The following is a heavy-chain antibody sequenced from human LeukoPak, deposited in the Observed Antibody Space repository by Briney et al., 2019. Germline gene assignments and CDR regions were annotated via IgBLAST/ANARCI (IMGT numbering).Heavy chain of an antibody. D-gene: IGHD3-22*01. Sequence: GGSLRLSCAASGFTFSSYSMHWVRQAPGKGLEWVSYISSSSNTIYYADSVKGRFTISRDNAKNSLYLQMNSLRAEDTAVYYCARETHYDSSGYHNDYWGQGTLVTVSS. CDR3: ARETHYDSSGYHNDY. J-gene: IGHJ4*02. CDR2: ISSSSNTI. CDR1: GFTFSSYS. V-gene: IGHV3-48*04.